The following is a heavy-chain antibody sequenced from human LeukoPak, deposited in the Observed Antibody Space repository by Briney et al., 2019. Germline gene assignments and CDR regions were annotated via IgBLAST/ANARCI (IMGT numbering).Heavy chain of an antibody. Sequence: GRSLRLSCAASGFTFSSYAMHWVRQAPGKGLEWVAVISYDGSNKYYADSVKGRFTISRDNSKNTLYLQMNSLRAEDTAVYYCAKDMEFGGVTNLYFDYWGQGTLVTVSS. CDR2: ISYDGSNK. J-gene: IGHJ4*02. D-gene: IGHD3-16*01. V-gene: IGHV3-30-3*01. CDR3: AKDMEFGGVTNLYFDY. CDR1: GFTFSSYA.